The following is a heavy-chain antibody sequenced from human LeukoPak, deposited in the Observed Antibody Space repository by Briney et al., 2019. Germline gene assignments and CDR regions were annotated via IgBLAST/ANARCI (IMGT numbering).Heavy chain of an antibody. CDR2: ISPSGST. V-gene: IGHV4-4*08. Sequence: SETLSLTCTVSGGSISSYYWSWIRQPPGKGLEWIGYISPSGSTNYNPSLESRVTISVDTSKRYISLRLSSVTAADTAVYYCATDYGGNSDWYFDLWGRGTLVTVSS. J-gene: IGHJ2*01. D-gene: IGHD4-23*01. CDR1: GGSISSYY. CDR3: ATDYGGNSDWYFDL.